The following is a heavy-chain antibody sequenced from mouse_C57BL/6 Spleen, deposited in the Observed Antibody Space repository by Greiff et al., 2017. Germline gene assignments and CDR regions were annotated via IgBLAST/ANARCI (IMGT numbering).Heavy chain of an antibody. Sequence: VQLQQPGAELVKPGASVKMSCKASGYTFTSYWITWVKQRPGQGLEWIGDIYPGSGSTNYNEKFKSKATLTVDTSSSTAYMQLSSLTSEDSAVYYCARGDYDYDGFDYWGQGTTLTVSS. J-gene: IGHJ2*01. CDR2: IYPGSGST. D-gene: IGHD2-4*01. CDR3: ARGDYDYDGFDY. CDR1: GYTFTSYW. V-gene: IGHV1-55*01.